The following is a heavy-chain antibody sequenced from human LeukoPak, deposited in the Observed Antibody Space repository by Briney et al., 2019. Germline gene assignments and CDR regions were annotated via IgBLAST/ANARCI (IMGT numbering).Heavy chain of an antibody. J-gene: IGHJ4*02. V-gene: IGHV1-69*02. CDR1: GGTFSSYT. D-gene: IGHD5-18*01. Sequence: HRASVKVSCKASGGTFSSYTISWVRQAPGQGLEWMGRIIPILGIANYAQKFQGRVTITADESTSTAYMELSSLRSEDTAVYYCARGTHLRGYSYGYVFDYWGQGTLVTVSS. CDR2: IIPILGIA. CDR3: ARGTHLRGYSYGYVFDY.